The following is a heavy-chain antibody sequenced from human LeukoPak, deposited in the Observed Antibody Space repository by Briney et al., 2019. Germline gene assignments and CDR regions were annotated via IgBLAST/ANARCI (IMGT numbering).Heavy chain of an antibody. CDR1: GGSISSGDYY. J-gene: IGHJ5*02. Sequence: PSQTLSLTCTVSGGSISSGDYYWSWIRQPPGKGLEWIGYIYYSGSTYYNPSLKSRVTISVDTSKNQFSLKLSSVTAADTAVYYCASHPRAYYQGWFDPWGQGTLVTVSS. V-gene: IGHV4-30-4*08. CDR2: IYYSGST. D-gene: IGHD2-2*01. CDR3: ASHPRAYYQGWFDP.